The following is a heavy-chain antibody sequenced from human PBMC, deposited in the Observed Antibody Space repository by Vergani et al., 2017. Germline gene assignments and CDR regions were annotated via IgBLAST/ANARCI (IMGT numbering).Heavy chain of an antibody. J-gene: IGHJ4*02. V-gene: IGHV4-59*01. CDR1: GGSISSYY. CDR2: IDYSGST. Sequence: QVQLQESGPGLVKPSETPSLTCTVSGGSISSYYWSWIRQPPGKGLEWIGYIDYSGSTNYNPSLKSRVTISVDTSKNQFSLKLSSVTAADTAVYYCARRHPGGPSFDYWGQGILVTVSS. CDR3: ARRHPGGPSFDY. D-gene: IGHD2-8*02.